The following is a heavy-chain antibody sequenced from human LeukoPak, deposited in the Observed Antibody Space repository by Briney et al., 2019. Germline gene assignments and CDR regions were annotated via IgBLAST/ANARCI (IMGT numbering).Heavy chain of an antibody. V-gene: IGHV3-23*01. J-gene: IGHJ4*02. D-gene: IGHD2-2*01. CDR1: GFTFSSYA. Sequence: GGSLRLSCAASGFTFSSYAMSWVRQAPGKGLEWVSAISGSGGSTYYADSVKGRFTISRDNSKNTLYLQMNSLRAEDTAVYYCAKDGCSSTSCYSIDYWGQGTLVTISS. CDR2: ISGSGGST. CDR3: AKDGCSSTSCYSIDY.